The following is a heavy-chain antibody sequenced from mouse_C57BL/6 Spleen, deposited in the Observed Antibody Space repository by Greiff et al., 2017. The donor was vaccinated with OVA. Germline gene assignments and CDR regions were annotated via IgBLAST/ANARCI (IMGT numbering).Heavy chain of an antibody. J-gene: IGHJ4*01. V-gene: IGHV1-69*01. D-gene: IGHD1-1*01. CDR1: GYTFTSYW. CDR3: ARRAFGTSSTVVPGAMDY. CDR2: IDPSDSYT. Sequence: VQLQQPGAELVMPGASVKLSCKASGYTFTSYWMHWVKQRPGQGLEWIGEIDPSDSYTNYNQKFKGKSTLTVDKSSSTAYMQLSSLTSEDSAVYYCARRAFGTSSTVVPGAMDYWGQGTSVTVSS.